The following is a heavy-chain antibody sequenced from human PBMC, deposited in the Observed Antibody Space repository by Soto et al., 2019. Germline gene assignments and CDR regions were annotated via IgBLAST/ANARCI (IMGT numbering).Heavy chain of an antibody. CDR3: ARDPGGNYFS. CDR1: GFTFSNYD. Sequence: GGSLRLSCAASGFTFSNYDMHWVRQVTGKGLEWVSGITTAGDTYYPGSVKGRFTISREKAKNSLYLQMNSLRAEDTAVYYCARDPGGNYFSWGQGTLVTVSS. D-gene: IGHD1-26*01. V-gene: IGHV3-13*01. J-gene: IGHJ5*02. CDR2: ITTAGDT.